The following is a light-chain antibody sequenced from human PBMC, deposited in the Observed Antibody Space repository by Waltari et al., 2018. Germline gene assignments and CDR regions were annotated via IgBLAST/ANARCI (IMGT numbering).Light chain of an antibody. CDR3: CSYAGNFIWV. CDR1: YRDVGTYNL. J-gene: IGLJ3*02. Sequence: QSALTHPASVSGSLGQSFTIPCTGTYRDVGTYNLVSWYQQHPGKAPKLLIFDVTARPSGVSNRFSGSKSGNTASLTISGLQAEDEADYYCCSYAGNFIWVFGGGTKLTVL. V-gene: IGLV2-23*02. CDR2: DVT.